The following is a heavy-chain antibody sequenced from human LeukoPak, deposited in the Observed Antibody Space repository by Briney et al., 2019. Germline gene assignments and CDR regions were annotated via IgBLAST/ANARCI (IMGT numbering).Heavy chain of an antibody. D-gene: IGHD1/OR15-1a*01. CDR3: ARTKMKQNYYYYMDV. J-gene: IGHJ6*03. Sequence: PSETLSLTCTVSSGSISIGDYYWSWIRQHPGKGLEWIGSIYYSGSTYNNPSLKSRVTISVDTSKNQFSLNLSSVTAADTAVYYCARTKMKQNYYYYMDVWGKGTTVTVSS. CDR1: SGSISIGDYY. CDR2: IYYSGST. V-gene: IGHV4-31*03.